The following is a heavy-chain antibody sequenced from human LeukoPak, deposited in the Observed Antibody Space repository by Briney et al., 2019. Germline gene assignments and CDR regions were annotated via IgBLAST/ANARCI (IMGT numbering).Heavy chain of an antibody. V-gene: IGHV3-49*04. Sequence: GGSLRLSCTASGFSVGDYAMSWVRQAPGKGQEWVGFIRSKTYGGTADYAASVEGRFTISRDDSNNIAYLQMNSLKSEDTAVYYCTRGLEGFTAYDDYWGQGTLVTVSS. CDR1: GFSVGDYA. CDR2: IRSKTYGGTA. CDR3: TRGLEGFTAYDDY. J-gene: IGHJ4*02. D-gene: IGHD5-12*01.